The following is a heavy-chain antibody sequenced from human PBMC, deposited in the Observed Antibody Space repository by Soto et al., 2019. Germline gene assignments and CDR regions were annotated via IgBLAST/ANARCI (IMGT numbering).Heavy chain of an antibody. CDR2: INPSVGST. CDR1: TYTYNTHY. CDR3: VGGSASGVDH. V-gene: IGHV1-46*02. J-gene: IGHJ4*02. D-gene: IGHD6-6*01. Sequence: SGKVSCKSSTYTYNTHYIHWVRQAPGQGLEWVGVINPSVGSTNYAQKFQGRVTMTRDTSTTTFYMEVTSLTSEDTAVYYCVGGSASGVDHWGQGTLVNVSS.